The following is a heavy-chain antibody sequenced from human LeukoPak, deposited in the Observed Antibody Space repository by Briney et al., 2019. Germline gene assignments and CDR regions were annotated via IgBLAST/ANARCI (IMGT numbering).Heavy chain of an antibody. D-gene: IGHD3-10*01. V-gene: IGHV4-34*01. CDR1: GGSFSGYY. CDR3: ASGRYYYGSGSYLGYYYYYMDV. Sequence: PSETLSLTCAVYGGSFSGYYWSWIRQPPGKGLEWIGEINHSGSTNYNPSLKSRVTISVDTSKNQFSLKLSSVTAADTAVYYCASGRYYYGSGSYLGYYYYYMDVWGKGTTVTVSS. CDR2: INHSGST. J-gene: IGHJ6*03.